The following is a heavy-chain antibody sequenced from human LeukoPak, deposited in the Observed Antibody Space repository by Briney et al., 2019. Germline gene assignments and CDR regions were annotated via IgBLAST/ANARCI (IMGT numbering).Heavy chain of an antibody. CDR1: GFTFSSYA. CDR2: ISGSGGST. Sequence: PGGSLRLSCAASGFTFSSYAMSWVRQAPGKGLEWVSAISGSGGSTYYADSVKGQFTISRDNSKNTLYLQMNSLRAEDTAVYYCAKEPDQAVAGYNWFDPWGQGTLVTVSS. V-gene: IGHV3-23*01. CDR3: AKEPDQAVAGYNWFDP. D-gene: IGHD6-19*01. J-gene: IGHJ5*02.